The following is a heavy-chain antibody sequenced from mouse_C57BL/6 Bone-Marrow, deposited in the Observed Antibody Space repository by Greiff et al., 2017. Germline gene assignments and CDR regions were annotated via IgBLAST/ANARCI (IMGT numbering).Heavy chain of an antibody. CDR2: IDPSYSYT. Sequence: QVQLKQPGAELVRPGTSVKLSCKASGYTFTSYWMHWVKQRPGQGLEWIGVIDPSYSYTNYNQKFKGKATLTVDTSSSTAYMQLSSLTSEDSAVYYCARWRFITTVNYFDYWGQGTTLTVSS. V-gene: IGHV1-59*01. J-gene: IGHJ2*01. CDR1: GYTFTSYW. CDR3: ARWRFITTVNYFDY. D-gene: IGHD1-1*01.